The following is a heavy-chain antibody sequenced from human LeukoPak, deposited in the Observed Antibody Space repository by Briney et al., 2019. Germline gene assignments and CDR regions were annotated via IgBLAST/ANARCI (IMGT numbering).Heavy chain of an antibody. Sequence: SVKVSCKASGGTFSSYAISWVRQAPGQGLEWMGGIIPIFGTANYAQKFQGRVTITTDESTSTAYTELSSLRSEDTSVYYCARGLQYSSGWYLNWGQGTLVTVSS. CDR1: GGTFSSYA. CDR2: IIPIFGTA. J-gene: IGHJ4*02. V-gene: IGHV1-69*05. D-gene: IGHD6-19*01. CDR3: ARGLQYSSGWYLN.